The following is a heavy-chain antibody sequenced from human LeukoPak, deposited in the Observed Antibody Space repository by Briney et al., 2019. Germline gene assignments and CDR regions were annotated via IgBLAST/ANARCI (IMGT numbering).Heavy chain of an antibody. D-gene: IGHD6-19*01. J-gene: IGHJ4*02. CDR2: FDPEDGET. CDR3: ATLRGSGWYMFDY. Sequence: ASVNVSCKVSGYTLTELSMHWVRQAPGKGREGMGGFDPEDGETIYAQKFQGRVTMPEDTSTDTAYMELSGLRSEDTAVYYCATLRGSGWYMFDYWGQGTLVTGSS. V-gene: IGHV1-24*01. CDR1: GYTLTELS.